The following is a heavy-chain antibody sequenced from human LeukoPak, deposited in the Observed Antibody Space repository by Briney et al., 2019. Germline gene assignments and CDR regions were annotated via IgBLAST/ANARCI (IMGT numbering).Heavy chain of an antibody. CDR3: AREEGPGTPDDAFDI. D-gene: IGHD1-1*01. J-gene: IGHJ3*02. CDR2: ISYDGSNK. V-gene: IGHV3-30-3*01. Sequence: PGGSLRLSCAASRFTFSSYAMHWVRQAPGKGLEWVAVISYDGSNKYYADSVKGRFTISRDNSKNTLYLQMNSLRAEDTAVYYCAREEGPGTPDDAFDIWGQGTMVTVSS. CDR1: RFTFSSYA.